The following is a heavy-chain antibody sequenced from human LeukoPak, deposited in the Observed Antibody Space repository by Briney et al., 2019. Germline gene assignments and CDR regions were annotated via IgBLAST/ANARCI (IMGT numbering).Heavy chain of an antibody. CDR2: IYHSGSA. D-gene: IGHD6-19*01. CDR3: ASGNSSGWYPLPFDY. V-gene: IGHV4-30-2*01. CDR1: GGSISGGDYF. Sequence: PSQTLSLTCTVSGGSISGGDYFWSWIRQPPGKGLEFIGYIYHSGSAYYNPSLKSRVTISIDRSKNQFSLKLSSVTAADTAVYYCASGNSSGWYPLPFDYWGQGTLVTVSS. J-gene: IGHJ4*02.